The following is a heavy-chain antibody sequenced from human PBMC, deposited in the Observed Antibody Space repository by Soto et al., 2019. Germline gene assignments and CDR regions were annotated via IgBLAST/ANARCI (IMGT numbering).Heavy chain of an antibody. CDR1: GYTFTNYW. Sequence: PGASLKISCKGSGYTFTNYWIGWVRQMPGKGLEWMGIIYPGDSDTKYNPSFQGQVTISADKPITTTYLRWTSLKASDTAIYYCAASIFYYGMDVWGQGTTVTV. J-gene: IGHJ6*02. CDR2: IYPGDSDT. V-gene: IGHV5-51*01. CDR3: AASIFYYGMDV.